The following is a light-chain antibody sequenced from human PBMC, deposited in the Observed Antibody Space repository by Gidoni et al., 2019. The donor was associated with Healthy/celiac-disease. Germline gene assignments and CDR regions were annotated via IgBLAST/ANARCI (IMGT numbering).Light chain of an antibody. CDR2: KDS. CDR1: ALPNQY. CDR3: QSADSSGFVV. J-gene: IGLJ2*01. Sequence: SYELTQPPSVSVSPGQTARITCSGDALPNQYAYWYQQKPGQAPVLVIYKDSERPSGIPERFSGSSSGTTVTLTISGVQAEDEADYYCQSADSSGFVVFGGGTKLTVL. V-gene: IGLV3-25*03.